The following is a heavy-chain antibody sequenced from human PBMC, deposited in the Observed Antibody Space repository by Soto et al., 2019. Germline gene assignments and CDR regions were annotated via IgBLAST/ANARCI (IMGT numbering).Heavy chain of an antibody. CDR3: AKKGLGSLTTYCNSGDCHYAFDI. CDR2: ISGGGDGT. D-gene: IGHD2-21*02. Sequence: EVQLLESGGGLVQPGGSLRLSCAASGFTFSNYAMTWVRQAPGKGLXXXSTISGGGDGTFYADSVKGRFTISRDNSRNTVYLQMNSLRAEDTAVYYCAKKGLGSLTTYCNSGDCHYAFDIWGQGTMVTVSS. CDR1: GFTFSNYA. J-gene: IGHJ3*02. V-gene: IGHV3-23*01.